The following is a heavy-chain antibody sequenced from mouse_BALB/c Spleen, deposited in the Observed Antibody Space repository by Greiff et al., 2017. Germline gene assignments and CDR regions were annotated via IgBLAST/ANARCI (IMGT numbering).Heavy chain of an antibody. V-gene: IGHV6-6*02. CDR1: GFTFSNYW. CDR2: IRLKSNNYAT. CDR3: TRDYGSRSYWYFDV. D-gene: IGHD1-1*01. J-gene: IGHJ1*01. Sequence: EVKLVESGGGLVQPGGSMKLSCVASGFTFSNYWMNWVRQSPEKGLEWVAEIRLKSNNYATHYAESVKGRFTISRDDSKSSVYLQMNNLRAEDTGIYYCTRDYGSRSYWYFDVWGAGTTVTVSS.